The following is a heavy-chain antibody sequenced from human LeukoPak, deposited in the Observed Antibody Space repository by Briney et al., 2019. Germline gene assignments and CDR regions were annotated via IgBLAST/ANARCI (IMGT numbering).Heavy chain of an antibody. CDR3: RSRDSRAYFDFDY. V-gene: IGHV3-23*01. Sequence: GGSLRLSCAASGFTFSSYAMSWVRQAPGKGLEWVSAISGSGGSTYYADSVKGRFTISRDNSKNTLYLQMNSLKTEDTAVYYCRSRDSRAYFDFDYWGQGTLVTVSS. CDR2: ISGSGGST. CDR1: GFTFSSYA. J-gene: IGHJ4*02. D-gene: IGHD3-22*01.